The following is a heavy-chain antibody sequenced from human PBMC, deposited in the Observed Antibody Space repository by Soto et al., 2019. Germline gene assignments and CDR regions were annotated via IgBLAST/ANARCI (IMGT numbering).Heavy chain of an antibody. V-gene: IGHV1-69*12. CDR3: ARDPLEDDRVYWYFDL. Sequence: QVQLVQSGAEVKKPGSSVKVSCKASGGTFSSYAISWVRQAPGQGLEWMGGIIPIFCTANYAQKFQGRVTITADESTSTAYMELSSLRSEDTAVYYCARDPLEDDRVYWYFDLWGRGTLVTVSS. J-gene: IGHJ2*01. CDR1: GGTFSSYA. CDR2: IIPIFCTA. D-gene: IGHD1-1*01.